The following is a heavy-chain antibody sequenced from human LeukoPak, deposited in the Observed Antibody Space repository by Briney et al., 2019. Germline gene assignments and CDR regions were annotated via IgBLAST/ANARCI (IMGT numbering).Heavy chain of an antibody. CDR2: FDPEDGET. D-gene: IGHD4-17*01. V-gene: IGHV1-24*01. J-gene: IGHJ4*02. Sequence: ALVKVSCKVSGYTLTELSMHWVRQAPGKGLEWMGGFDPEDGETIYAQKFQGRVTMTEDTSTDTAYMELSSLRSEDTAVYYCATVGTVTSVLGYWGQGTLVTVSS. CDR1: GYTLTELS. CDR3: ATVGTVTSVLGY.